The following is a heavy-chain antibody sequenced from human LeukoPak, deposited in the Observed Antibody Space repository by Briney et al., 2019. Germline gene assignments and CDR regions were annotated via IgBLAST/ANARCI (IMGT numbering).Heavy chain of an antibody. V-gene: IGHV4-59*01. CDR1: GGSISSYY. J-gene: IGHJ3*02. D-gene: IGHD2-15*01. Sequence: KPSETLSLTCTVSGGSISSYYWSWIRQPPGKGLEWIGYIYYSGNTNHNPSLKSRVTISVDTSKNQFSLRLSSVTAADTAVYYCARSYCGGGSCGAFDIWGQGTMVTVSS. CDR2: IYYSGNT. CDR3: ARSYCGGGSCGAFDI.